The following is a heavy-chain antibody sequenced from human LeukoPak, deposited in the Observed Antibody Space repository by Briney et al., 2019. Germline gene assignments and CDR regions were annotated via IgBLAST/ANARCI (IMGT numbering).Heavy chain of an antibody. V-gene: IGHV3-66*01. CDR2: FYPGGTT. CDR1: GFTVSSNY. J-gene: IGHJ3*01. D-gene: IGHD6-13*01. Sequence: GGSLRLSCAASGFTVSSNYMIWVRQPPGMGLEWVSVFYPGGTTYYADSVKGRLSISRDNSKNIVSLQMNSLRAEDTAVYYCARDALVPDGFDLWGQGTMVTVSS. CDR3: ARDALVPDGFDL.